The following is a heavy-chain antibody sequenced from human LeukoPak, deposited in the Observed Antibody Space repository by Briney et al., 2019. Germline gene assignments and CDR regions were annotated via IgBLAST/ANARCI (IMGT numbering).Heavy chain of an antibody. CDR1: GGSISSYY. J-gene: IGHJ4*02. D-gene: IGHD6-13*01. Sequence: PSETLSLTCTVSGGSISSYYWSWIRQPPGKGLEWIGYIYYSGSTNYNPSLKSRVTILVDTSKNQFSLKLSSVTAADTAVYYCARGRGYSSSWYGYWGQGTLVTVSS. CDR2: IYYSGST. CDR3: ARGRGYSSSWYGY. V-gene: IGHV4-59*12.